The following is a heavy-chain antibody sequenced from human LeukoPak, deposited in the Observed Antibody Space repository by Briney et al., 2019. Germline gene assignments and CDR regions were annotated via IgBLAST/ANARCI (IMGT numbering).Heavy chain of an antibody. J-gene: IGHJ4*02. CDR3: ARDRYGVRSGSCDY. D-gene: IGHD1-26*01. CDR2: ISAYNGNT. CDR1: GYTFTTYG. Sequence: GASVKVSCKASGYTFTTYGISWVRQAPGQGLEWMGWISAYNGNTNFAQRLQGRVTMTTDTSTSTAYMELRSLRSDDTAVYFCARDRYGVRSGSCDYWGQGTLVTVSS. V-gene: IGHV1-18*01.